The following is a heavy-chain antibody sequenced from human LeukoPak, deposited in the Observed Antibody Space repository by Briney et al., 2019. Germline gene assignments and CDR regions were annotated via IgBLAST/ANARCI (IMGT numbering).Heavy chain of an antibody. CDR2: ISTSSSYI. D-gene: IGHD4-17*01. Sequence: GGSLRLSCAASGFTFDDYGMNWVRQAPGKGLEWVSSISTSSSYIYYADSVKGRFTISRDNAKNSLYLQMNSLRAEDTAVYYCGRDLPTVTSIDYWGQGTLVTVSS. CDR3: GRDLPTVTSIDY. V-gene: IGHV3-21*06. J-gene: IGHJ4*02. CDR1: GFTFDDYG.